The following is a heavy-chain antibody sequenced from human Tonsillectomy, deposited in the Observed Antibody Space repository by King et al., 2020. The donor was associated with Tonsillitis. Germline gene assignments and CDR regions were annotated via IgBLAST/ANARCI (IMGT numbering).Heavy chain of an antibody. CDR3: ARGRSIAAPRGTFDI. D-gene: IGHD6-6*01. CDR1: GFTFSSYW. J-gene: IGHJ3*02. V-gene: IGHV3-7*01. CDR2: VHQDGSEK. Sequence: VQLVESGGGLVQPGGSLRLSCAASGFTFSSYWMSWVRQAPGKGLKWVAIVHQDGSEKYYVDSVKGRFTISRDNAKNSLSLQMNSLRADDTAVYYCARGRSIAAPRGTFDIWGQGTMVTVSS.